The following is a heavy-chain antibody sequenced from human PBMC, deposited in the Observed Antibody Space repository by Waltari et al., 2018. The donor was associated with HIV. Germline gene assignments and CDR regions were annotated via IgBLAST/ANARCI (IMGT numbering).Heavy chain of an antibody. J-gene: IGHJ4*02. CDR2: IDSSNTYI. CDR3: ARFDGGNSEVYH. Sequence: EVQLVESGGGLVKPGGSLRLSCVASGFTFSSFSMSGIRQAPGRGLEVVASIDSSNTYIHYADSVRGRFTISRDNAKNSLYLQMNSLRAEDTALYYCARFDGGNSEVYHWGQGTLVTVSS. V-gene: IGHV3-21*01. D-gene: IGHD2-21*01. CDR1: GFTFSSFS.